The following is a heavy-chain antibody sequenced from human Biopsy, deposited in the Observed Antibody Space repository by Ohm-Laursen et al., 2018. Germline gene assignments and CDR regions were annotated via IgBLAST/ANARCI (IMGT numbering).Heavy chain of an antibody. CDR3: ARAVAGTGGVFDS. CDR2: INPSGGST. V-gene: IGHV1-46*01. CDR1: GYIFTSYY. Sequence: ASVKVSCEASGYIFTSYYIHWVRQAPGQGLKWMASINPSGGSTTYAQRFQGRLIMTRDTSTSSIYMELSSLRSEDTAIYFCARAVAGTGGVFDSWGQGTLVTVSS. D-gene: IGHD6-19*01. J-gene: IGHJ4*02.